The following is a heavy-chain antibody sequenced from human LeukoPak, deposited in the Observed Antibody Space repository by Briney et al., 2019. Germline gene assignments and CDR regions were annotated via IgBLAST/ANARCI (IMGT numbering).Heavy chain of an antibody. J-gene: IGHJ4*02. CDR2: INHSGST. V-gene: IGHV4-34*01. Sequence: SETLSLTCAVYGGSFSGYYWSWIRQPPGKGLEWIGEINHSGSTNYNPSLKSRVTISVDTSKNQFSLKLSSVTAADTAVYYCARAGADGYNYNYFDYWGQGTLVTVSS. CDR1: GGSFSGYY. D-gene: IGHD5-24*01. CDR3: ARAGADGYNYNYFDY.